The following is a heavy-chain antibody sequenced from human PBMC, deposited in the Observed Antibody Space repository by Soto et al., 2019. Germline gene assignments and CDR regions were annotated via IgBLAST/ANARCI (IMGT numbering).Heavy chain of an antibody. CDR1: GFTFSSYG. D-gene: IGHD5-12*01. V-gene: IGHV3-33*01. CDR3: ARERDGYKYYFDY. CDR2: IWYDGSNK. Sequence: GXSRRLSCAASGFTFSSYGMHWFRQAPCKGLEWVAVIWYDGSNKYYADSVKGRFTISRDNSKNTLYLQMNSLRAEDTAVYYCARERDGYKYYFDYWGQGTLVTVSS. J-gene: IGHJ4*02.